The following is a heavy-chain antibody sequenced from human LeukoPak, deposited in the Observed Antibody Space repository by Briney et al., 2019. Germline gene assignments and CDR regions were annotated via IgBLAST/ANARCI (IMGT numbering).Heavy chain of an antibody. D-gene: IGHD3-10*01. V-gene: IGHV3-23*01. CDR1: GLSFSTYA. Sequence: GGSLRLSCAASGLSFSTYAMSWVRQAPGKGLEWVAGISGSGVDTHYAGSVNGRFSISRDNSANTLYLQMNSLREEDTALYYCASGTYRLGDYWGQGTQVAVSP. J-gene: IGHJ4*02. CDR3: ASGTYRLGDY. CDR2: ISGSGVDT.